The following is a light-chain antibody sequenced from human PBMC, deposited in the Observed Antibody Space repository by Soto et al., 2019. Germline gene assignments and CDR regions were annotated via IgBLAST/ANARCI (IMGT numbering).Light chain of an antibody. J-gene: IGKJ5*01. V-gene: IGKV3-11*01. CDR1: QSVSSY. CDR2: DAS. CDR3: QQRSNWPPIT. Sequence: IVLTQSPATLSLSPWERATLSCRASQSVSSYLAWYQQKPGQAPRLLIYDASNRATGIPARFSGSGSGTDFTLTISSLEPEDFAVYYGQQRSNWPPITFGQGTRLEIK.